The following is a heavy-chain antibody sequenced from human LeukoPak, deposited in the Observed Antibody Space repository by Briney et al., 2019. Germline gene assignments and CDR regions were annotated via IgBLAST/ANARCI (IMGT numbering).Heavy chain of an antibody. Sequence: PGGSLRLSCAASGFTFSSYWMSWVRQAPGKGLEWVANIKQDGSEKYYVDSVKGRFTISRDNSKNTLYLQMNSLRAEDTAVYYCAKGGARVVVVPAAKGYWGQGTLVTVSS. V-gene: IGHV3-7*03. CDR1: GFTFSSYW. D-gene: IGHD2-2*01. J-gene: IGHJ4*02. CDR2: IKQDGSEK. CDR3: AKGGARVVVVPAAKGY.